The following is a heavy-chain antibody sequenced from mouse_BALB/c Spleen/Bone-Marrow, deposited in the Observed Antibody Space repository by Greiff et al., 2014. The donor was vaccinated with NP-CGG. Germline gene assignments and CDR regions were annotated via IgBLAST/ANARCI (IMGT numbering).Heavy chain of an antibody. D-gene: IGHD1-1*01. CDR1: GYTFKDTY. V-gene: IGHV14-3*02. J-gene: IGHJ3*01. CDR2: IDPANGDT. CDR3: AAYYYGSSSIAY. Sequence: EVQLQQSGPELVKPGASVKLSCTASGYTFKDTYMHWVKQRPEQGLEWIGRIDPANGDTKYDQKFQGKATITADTSSNTAYLQLSSMTSDDTAVYYYAAYYYGSSSIAYWGQGTLVTVS.